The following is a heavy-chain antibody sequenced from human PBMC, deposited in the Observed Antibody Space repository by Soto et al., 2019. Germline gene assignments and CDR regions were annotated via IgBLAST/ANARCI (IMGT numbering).Heavy chain of an antibody. CDR2: IYSGGST. CDR1: GFTVSSNY. Sequence: LRLSCAASGFTVSSNYMSWVRQAPGKGLEWVSVIYSGGSTYCADSVKGRFTISRDNSKNTLYLQMNSLRAEDTAVYYCARDPVITMVRRYGMDVWGQGTTVTVSS. D-gene: IGHD3-10*01. V-gene: IGHV3-53*01. CDR3: ARDPVITMVRRYGMDV. J-gene: IGHJ6*02.